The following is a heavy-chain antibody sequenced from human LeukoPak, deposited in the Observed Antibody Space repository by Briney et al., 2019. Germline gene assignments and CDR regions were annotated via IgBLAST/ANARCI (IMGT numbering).Heavy chain of an antibody. CDR3: ARYCSGDGCYSGMDV. CDR1: GFTVSSNY. J-gene: IGHJ6*02. D-gene: IGHD2-15*01. V-gene: IGHV3-66*02. CDR2: IYSGGST. Sequence: GGSLRLSCAASGFTVSSNYMSWVRQAPGKGLEWVSVIYSGGSTYYADSVKGRFTISRDNSKNTLYLQMNSLRADETAVYYCARYCSGDGCYSGMDVWGQGTTVTVSS.